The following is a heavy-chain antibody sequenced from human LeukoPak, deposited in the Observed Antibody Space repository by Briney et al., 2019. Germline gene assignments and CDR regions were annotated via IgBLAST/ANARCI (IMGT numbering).Heavy chain of an antibody. J-gene: IGHJ1*01. D-gene: IGHD1-1*01. Sequence: ASVKVSCKASGYTFIDSYMHWVRQAPGQGLEWLGWINPNSGGTNYAQRFRGRVTMTRDTSISTVYMDLSRLTSDDTAVYYCARPHGADGTDVFQRWGQGTLVTVSS. CDR2: INPNSGGT. CDR1: GYTFIDSY. V-gene: IGHV1-2*02. CDR3: ARPHGADGTDVFQR.